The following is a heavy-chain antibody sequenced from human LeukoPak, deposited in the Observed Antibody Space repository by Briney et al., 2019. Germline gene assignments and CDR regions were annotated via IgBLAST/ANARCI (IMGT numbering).Heavy chain of an antibody. J-gene: IGHJ4*02. CDR3: ARGGYSSGWLKYYFDY. CDR2: IYTSGST. Sequence: SETLSLTCTVSGGSISSYYWSWIRQPAGKGLEWIGRIYTSGSTNYNPFLKSRVTISVDKSKNQFSLKLSSVTAADTAVYYCARGGYSSGWLKYYFDYWGQGTLVTVSS. D-gene: IGHD6-19*01. CDR1: GGSISSYY. V-gene: IGHV4-4*07.